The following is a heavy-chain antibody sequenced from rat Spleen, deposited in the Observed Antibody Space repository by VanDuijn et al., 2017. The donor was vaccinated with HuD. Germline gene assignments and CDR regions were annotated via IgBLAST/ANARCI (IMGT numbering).Heavy chain of an antibody. CDR2: ISYDGSSA. J-gene: IGHJ2*01. CDR3: AKVTYYGCYYFDY. CDR1: GFTFSDYG. Sequence: EVQLVESGGGLVQPGRSMKLSCAASGFTFSDYGMVWVLQAPTKGLEWVASISYDGSSAYYRDSVKGRFTISRDNAKSTLYLQMESLRSEDTATYYCAKVTYYGCYYFDYWGQGVMVTVSS. D-gene: IGHD1-9*01. V-gene: IGHV5-20*01.